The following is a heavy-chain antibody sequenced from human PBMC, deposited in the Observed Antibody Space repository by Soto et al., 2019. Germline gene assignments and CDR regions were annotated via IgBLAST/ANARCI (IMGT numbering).Heavy chain of an antibody. V-gene: IGHV4-4*02. CDR1: GDSISSSRW. Sequence: QVQLQESGPGLVKPSGTLSLTCDVSGDSISSSRWWTWVRQPPGKGLEWIGDSFHTGNTNYNPSLKSRVPISVDKAKNQFSLKLASVTAADTAVYYCASSTGWYRLALWGQGTLVTVSS. J-gene: IGHJ3*01. D-gene: IGHD6-19*01. CDR2: SFHTGNT. CDR3: ASSTGWYRLAL.